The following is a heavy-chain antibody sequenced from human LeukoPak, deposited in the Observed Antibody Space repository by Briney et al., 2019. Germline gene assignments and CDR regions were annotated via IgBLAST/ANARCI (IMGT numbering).Heavy chain of an antibody. J-gene: IGHJ4*02. CDR2: IYHSGST. D-gene: IGHD3-3*01. CDR1: GYSISSGYY. V-gene: IGHV4-38-2*01. Sequence: SETLSLTCAVSGYSISSGYYWGWIRQPPRKGLEWIGSIYHSGSTYYNPSLKSRVTISVDTSKNQFSLKLSSVTAADTAVYYCARSFTIFGVVIVGYFDYWGQGTLVTVSS. CDR3: ARSFTIFGVVIVGYFDY.